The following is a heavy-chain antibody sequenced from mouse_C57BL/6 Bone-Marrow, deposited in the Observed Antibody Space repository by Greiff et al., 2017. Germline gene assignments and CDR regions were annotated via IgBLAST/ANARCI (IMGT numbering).Heavy chain of an antibody. Sequence: EVHLVESGEGLVKPGGSLKLSCAASGFTFSSYAMSWVRQTPEKRLEWVAYISSGGDYIYYADTVKGRFTISRDNARNTLYLQMSSLKSEDTAMYYCTIVTHYYAMDYWGQGTSVTVSS. J-gene: IGHJ4*01. V-gene: IGHV5-9-1*02. D-gene: IGHD2-5*01. CDR2: ISSGGDYI. CDR1: GFTFSSYA. CDR3: TIVTHYYAMDY.